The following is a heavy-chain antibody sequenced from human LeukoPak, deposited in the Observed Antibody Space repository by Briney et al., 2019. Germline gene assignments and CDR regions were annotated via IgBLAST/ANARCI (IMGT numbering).Heavy chain of an antibody. V-gene: IGHV3-30*02. CDR1: GFTFSSYG. Sequence: PGGSLRLSCAASGFTFSSYGMHWVRQAPGKGLEWVAFIRYDGSNKYYADSVKGRFTISRDNSKNTLYLQMNSLRAEDTAVYYCAKDLVPNLPTEGFDYRGQGTLVTVSS. D-gene: IGHD3-10*01. CDR2: IRYDGSNK. CDR3: AKDLVPNLPTEGFDY. J-gene: IGHJ4*02.